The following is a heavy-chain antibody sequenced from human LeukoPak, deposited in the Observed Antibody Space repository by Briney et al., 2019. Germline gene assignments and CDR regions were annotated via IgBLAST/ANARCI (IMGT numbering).Heavy chain of an antibody. Sequence: ASVKVSCKASGYTFTGYYMHWVRQAPGQGLEWMGIINPSGGSTSYAQEFQGRVTMTRDTSTSTVYMELSSLRSEEKAVYYCASVLPDYGSGSYYRMPYYYYGMDVWGQGTTVTVSS. CDR3: ASVLPDYGSGSYYRMPYYYYGMDV. D-gene: IGHD3-10*01. CDR1: GYTFTGYY. V-gene: IGHV1-46*01. CDR2: INPSGGST. J-gene: IGHJ6*02.